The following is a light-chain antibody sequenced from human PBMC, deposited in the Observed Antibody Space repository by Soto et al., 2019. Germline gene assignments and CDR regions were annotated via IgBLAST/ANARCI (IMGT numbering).Light chain of an antibody. CDR2: GAS. CDR3: QQSYSTPRT. Sequence: DIQMTQSPSSLSASVGDRVTVTCRASQSIITYLNWYQQKPGKAPKLLISGASNLQSGVPSRFSGSGSETDFTLTISSLQPEDFATYYCQQSYSTPRTFGQGTKLEIK. V-gene: IGKV1-39*01. J-gene: IGKJ2*01. CDR1: QSIITY.